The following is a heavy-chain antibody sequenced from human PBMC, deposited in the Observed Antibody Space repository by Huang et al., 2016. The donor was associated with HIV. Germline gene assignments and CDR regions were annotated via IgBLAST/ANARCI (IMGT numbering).Heavy chain of an antibody. J-gene: IGHJ6*03. CDR2: SSPRYGSA. V-gene: IGHV1-69*13. CDR3: AKVAAGQPFHFYYYMDA. D-gene: IGHD3-3*02. CDR1: GGTFKKYA. Sequence: QVNLVQSGAEERKPGSSVKVACKASGGTFKKYAISWVRQAPGQGVEWMVASSPRYGSAEYAEKFQDRVTLTADGSTNTAYLELDRLTSEDTAVYYCAKVAAGQPFHFYYYMDAWGDGTTVIVSS.